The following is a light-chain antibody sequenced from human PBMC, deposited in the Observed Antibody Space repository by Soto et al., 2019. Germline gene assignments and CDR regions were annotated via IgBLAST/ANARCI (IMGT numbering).Light chain of an antibody. CDR1: QGISIW. Sequence: DIQMTQSPSSVSASVGDRVTITCRASQGISIWLAWYQHKPGKAPKLLIYAASSLKTGVPSRFSGSGSGREFTLTISSLQPEDFATYYCQQYNSYPYTFGQGTKLEIK. CDR2: AAS. CDR3: QQYNSYPYT. V-gene: IGKV1D-16*01. J-gene: IGKJ2*01.